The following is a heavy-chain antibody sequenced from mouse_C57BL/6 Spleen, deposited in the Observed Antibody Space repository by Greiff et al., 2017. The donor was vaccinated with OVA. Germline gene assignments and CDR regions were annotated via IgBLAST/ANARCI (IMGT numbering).Heavy chain of an antibody. D-gene: IGHD1-1*02. CDR1: GYTFTSYW. CDR2: INPSNGGT. Sequence: VQLQQSGTELVKPGASVKLSCKASGYTFTSYWMHWVKQRPGQGLEWIGNINPSNGGTNYNEKFKSKATLTVDKSSSTAYMQLSSLTSEDSAVYYCARYGTSYWYFDVWGTGTTVTVSS. V-gene: IGHV1-53*01. CDR3: ARYGTSYWYFDV. J-gene: IGHJ1*03.